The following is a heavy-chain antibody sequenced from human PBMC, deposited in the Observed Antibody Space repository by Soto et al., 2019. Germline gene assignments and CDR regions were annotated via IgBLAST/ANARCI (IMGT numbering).Heavy chain of an antibody. D-gene: IGHD3-22*01. CDR1: GYTFTDYY. J-gene: IGHJ4*02. CDR3: ATHTGSGYYRLNY. V-gene: IGHV1-2*04. Sequence: QVQLVQSGAEVRKPGASVKVSCKTSGYTFTDYYIQWVRQAPGQGLEWVGWMNPNSGDTNYAQKFRGWVTITRDTSVSTAYMELSRLKYGDTAVDFCATHTGSGYYRLNYCGQGTLVTVSS. CDR2: MNPNSGDT.